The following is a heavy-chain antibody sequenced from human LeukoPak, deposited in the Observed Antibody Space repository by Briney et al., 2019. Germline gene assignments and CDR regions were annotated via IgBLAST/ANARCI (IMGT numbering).Heavy chain of an antibody. CDR3: AIHERLGELSLPTDAFDI. CDR1: GFTFSSYS. V-gene: IGHV3-21*01. CDR2: ISSSSSYI. D-gene: IGHD3-16*02. J-gene: IGHJ3*02. Sequence: PGGSLRLSCAASGFTFSSYSMNWVRQAPGKGLEWVSSISSSSSYIYYADSVKGRFTISRDNAKNSLYLQMNSLRAEDTAVYYCAIHERLGELSLPTDAFDIWGQGTMVTVSS.